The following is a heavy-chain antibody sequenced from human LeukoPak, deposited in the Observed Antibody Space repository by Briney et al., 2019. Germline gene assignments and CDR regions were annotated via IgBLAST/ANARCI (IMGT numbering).Heavy chain of an antibody. V-gene: IGHV4-34*01. CDR1: GGSFSGYY. D-gene: IGHD3-10*01. J-gene: IGHJ5*02. Sequence: SETLSLTCAVYGGSFSGYYWSWIRQPPGKGLEWIGEINHSGSTNHNPSLKSRVIVSSDMSKNQFSLMLNSVTAADTAVYYCARDKGQYGSGTRGFTWFDPWGQGTLVTVSS. CDR3: ARDKGQYGSGTRGFTWFDP. CDR2: INHSGST.